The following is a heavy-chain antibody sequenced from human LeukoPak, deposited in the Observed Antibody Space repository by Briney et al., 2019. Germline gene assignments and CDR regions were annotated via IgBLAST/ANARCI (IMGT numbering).Heavy chain of an antibody. V-gene: IGHV3-48*02. CDR2: ISNSGDII. Sequence: PGGSLRLSCAASGFTFSDYSMNWVRQAPGKGLEWISYISNSGDIIYYADSVKGRFTISRDSAKNSLYLQINSLRDEDTAVYYCARVSGWYPLDYWGQGTLVTVSS. CDR3: ARVSGWYPLDY. CDR1: GFTFSDYS. D-gene: IGHD6-19*01. J-gene: IGHJ4*02.